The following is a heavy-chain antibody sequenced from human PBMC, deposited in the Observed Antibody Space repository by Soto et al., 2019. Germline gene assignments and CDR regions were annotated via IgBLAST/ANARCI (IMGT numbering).Heavy chain of an antibody. V-gene: IGHV5-51*01. Sequence: PGESLKISCKGSGYSFTSYWIGWVRQMPGKGLEWMGIIYPGDSDTRYSPSFQGQVTISADKSISTAYLQWSSLKASDTAMYYCARGRTSGLVHRYYGMDVWGQGTTVTVSS. D-gene: IGHD6-19*01. CDR3: ARGRTSGLVHRYYGMDV. CDR1: GYSFTSYW. J-gene: IGHJ6*02. CDR2: IYPGDSDT.